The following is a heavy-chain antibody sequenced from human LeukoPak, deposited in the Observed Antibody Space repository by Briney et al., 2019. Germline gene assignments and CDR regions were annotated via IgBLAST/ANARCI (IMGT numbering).Heavy chain of an antibody. CDR1: GGSINTTDW. J-gene: IGHJ4*02. D-gene: IGHD3-16*01. CDR2: IHHGGTT. V-gene: IGHV4-4*02. Sequence: PSGTLSLTCAVSGGSINTTDWWSWVRQPPEKGLEWIGEIHHGGTTNYNPSLKSRVAISIDKSKNQFSLKVTSVTAADTAVYYCARDYRMGGFDYWGQGTLVTVSS. CDR3: ARDYRMGGFDY.